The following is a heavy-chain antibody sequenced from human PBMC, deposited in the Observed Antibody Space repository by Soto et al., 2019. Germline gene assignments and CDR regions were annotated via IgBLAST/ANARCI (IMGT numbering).Heavy chain of an antibody. CDR3: ATKTPNRLRFLEWTFDY. CDR1: GYTLTELS. V-gene: IGHV1-24*01. CDR2: FDPEDGET. D-gene: IGHD3-3*01. J-gene: IGHJ4*02. Sequence: ASVKVSCKVSGYTLTELSMHWVRQAPGKGLEWMGGFDPEDGETIYAQKFQGRVTMTEDTSTDTAYMELSSLRSEDTAVYYCATKTPNRLRFLEWTFDYWGQGTLVTVSS.